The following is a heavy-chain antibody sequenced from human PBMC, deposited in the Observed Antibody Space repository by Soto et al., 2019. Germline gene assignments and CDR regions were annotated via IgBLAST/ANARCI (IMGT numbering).Heavy chain of an antibody. CDR3: ARGDSSGWDFDY. D-gene: IGHD6-19*01. Sequence: EVQLVESGGGLVQPGGSLRLSCAASKFTFSNYNMNWVRQAPGKGLEWVSYISSSESTIYYADSVKDRFVIYRDNAENSLYMQMNSLRDEDTAVYYCARGDSSGWDFDYWGPGTLVTVSS. V-gene: IGHV3-48*02. CDR1: KFTFSNYN. CDR2: ISSSESTI. J-gene: IGHJ4*02.